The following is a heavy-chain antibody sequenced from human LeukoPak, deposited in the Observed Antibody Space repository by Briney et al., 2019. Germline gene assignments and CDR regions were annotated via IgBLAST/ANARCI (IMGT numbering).Heavy chain of an antibody. Sequence: PGESLKISCKGSGYSFISYWIGWVRQMPGKGLEWMGIIYPGDSDTRYSPSFQGQVTISADKSISTAYLQWSSLKASDTAMYYCARINYYGSGSYYIDYWGQGTLVTVSS. CDR3: ARINYYGSGSYYIDY. CDR1: GYSFISYW. J-gene: IGHJ4*02. V-gene: IGHV5-51*01. CDR2: IYPGDSDT. D-gene: IGHD3-10*01.